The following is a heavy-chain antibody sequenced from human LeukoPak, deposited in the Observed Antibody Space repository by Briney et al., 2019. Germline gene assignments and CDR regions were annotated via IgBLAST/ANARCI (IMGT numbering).Heavy chain of an antibody. CDR3: SRGNSGRPAGTHDY. Sequence: ASVKVSCKTSGYTFTNFGISWVRQAPGQGLEWMGWISPYNGNAINAQRFQGRVTVTTDTTTSTAYMELGSLRSDDTAVYYCSRGNSGRPAGTHDYWGQGTLVTVSS. J-gene: IGHJ4*02. CDR2: ISPYNGNA. CDR1: GYTFTNFG. D-gene: IGHD6-13*01. V-gene: IGHV1-18*01.